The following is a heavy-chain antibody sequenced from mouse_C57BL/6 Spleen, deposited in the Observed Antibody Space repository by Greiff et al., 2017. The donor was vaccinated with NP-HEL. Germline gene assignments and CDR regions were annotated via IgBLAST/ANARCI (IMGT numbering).Heavy chain of an antibody. CDR2: ISDGGSYT. D-gene: IGHD3-2*02. J-gene: IGHJ3*01. V-gene: IGHV5-4*03. Sequence: EVKLVESGGGLVKPGGSLKLSCAASGFTFSSYAMSWVRQTPEKRLEWVATISDGGSYTYYPDNVKGRFTISRDNAKNNLYLQMSHLKSEDTAMYYCASFSETAQATLFAYWGQGTLVTVSA. CDR1: GFTFSSYA. CDR3: ASFSETAQATLFAY.